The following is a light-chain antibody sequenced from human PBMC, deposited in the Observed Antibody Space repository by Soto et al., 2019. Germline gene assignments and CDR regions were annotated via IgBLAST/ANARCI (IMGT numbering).Light chain of an antibody. V-gene: IGLV2-14*01. CDR3: SSYTSSSTLYV. Sequence: QSVLTQPASVSGSPGQSITISCTGTSSDVGGYNYVSWYQQHPGKAPKLMIYEVSNRPSGVSNRFSGSKSGNTASLTISGLQAEDEADYYCSSYTSSSTLYVFGGGTKLTVL. CDR1: SSDVGGYNY. J-gene: IGLJ3*02. CDR2: EVS.